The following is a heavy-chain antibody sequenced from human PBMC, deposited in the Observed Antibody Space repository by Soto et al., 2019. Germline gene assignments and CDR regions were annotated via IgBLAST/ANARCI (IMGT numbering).Heavy chain of an antibody. CDR1: GFTFGSYA. D-gene: IGHD5-18*01. V-gene: IGHV3-23*01. CDR2: ISSSGDSA. J-gene: IGHJ5*02. Sequence: GGSLRLSCAASGFTFGSYAMIWVRQAPGKGLVWVSTISSSGDSAYYADSVKGRFTVSRDNSMNTLYMQMNGLRAEDTAVYYCAKSDTALSYGFDPWGQGTVVTVSS. CDR3: AKSDTALSYGFDP.